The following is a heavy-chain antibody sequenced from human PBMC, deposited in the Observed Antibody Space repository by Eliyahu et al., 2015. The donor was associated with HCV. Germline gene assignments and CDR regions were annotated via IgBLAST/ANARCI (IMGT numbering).Heavy chain of an antibody. CDR1: GGSISSASHY. J-gene: IGHJ4*02. CDR2: IYYSGXT. Sequence: QLQLQVSGPGLVKPSETLSLTCTVXGGSISSASHYWGWIRQPPGRGLERIGTIYYSGXTYYNPSLKSRVTISVDTPKNQFSLKLNSVTAADTAVYYCVRDNWAGPQALIDYWGQGTLVTVSS. D-gene: IGHD3-16*01. CDR3: VRDNWAGPQALIDY. V-gene: IGHV4-39*07.